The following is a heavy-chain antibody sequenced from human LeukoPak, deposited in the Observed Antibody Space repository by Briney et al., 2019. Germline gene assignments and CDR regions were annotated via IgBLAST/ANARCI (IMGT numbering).Heavy chain of an antibody. D-gene: IGHD6-19*01. V-gene: IGHV3-53*04. CDR1: GFTVSSNY. J-gene: IGHJ6*02. CDR3: ARSQGGYSSGPPYYYYYGMDV. CDR2: IYSGGST. Sequence: GGSLRLSCAASGFTVSSNYMSWVRQAPGKGLEWVSVIYSGGSTYYADSVKGRFTISRHNSKNTLYLQMNSLRAEDTAVYYCARSQGGYSSGPPYYYYYGMDVWGQGTTVTVSS.